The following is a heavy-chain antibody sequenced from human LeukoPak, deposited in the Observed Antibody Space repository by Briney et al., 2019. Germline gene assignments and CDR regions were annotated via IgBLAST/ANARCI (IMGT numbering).Heavy chain of an antibody. V-gene: IGHV4-59*05. D-gene: IGHD3-10*01. J-gene: IGHJ3*02. Sequence: SETLSLTCTVSSGSISSYYWSWIRQPPGKGLEWIGSLYYGGNTYYNPSLNGRLTIYVDTSKNQLSLTLRSVTAADAALYFCARRAKSRAFDIWGQGKMVTVSS. CDR2: LYYGGNT. CDR3: ARRAKSRAFDI. CDR1: SGSISSYY.